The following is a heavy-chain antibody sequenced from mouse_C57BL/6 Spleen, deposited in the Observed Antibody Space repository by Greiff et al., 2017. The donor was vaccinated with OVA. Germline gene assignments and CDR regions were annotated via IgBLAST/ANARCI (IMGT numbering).Heavy chain of an antibody. CDR3: ARDTTVVAEAMDY. J-gene: IGHJ4*01. Sequence: VKQSCKASGYTFTSYWMHWVKQRPGRGLEWIGRIDPNSGGTKYNEKFKSKATLTVDKPSSTAYMQLSSLTSEDSAVYYGARDTTVVAEAMDYWGQGTSVTVSS. CDR1: GYTFTSYW. V-gene: IGHV1-72*01. CDR2: IDPNSGGT. D-gene: IGHD1-1*01.